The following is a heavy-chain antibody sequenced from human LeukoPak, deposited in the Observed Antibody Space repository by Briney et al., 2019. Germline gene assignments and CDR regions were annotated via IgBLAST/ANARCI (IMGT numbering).Heavy chain of an antibody. CDR3: AKTYPSYSHYFDY. Sequence: GGSLRLSCAASGFTFSGYSMNWVRQAPGKGLEWVSSISTSSTYIYYADSVKGRFTISRDNSKNSLYLQMNSLRTEDTALYYCAKTYPSYSHYFDYWGQGTLVTVSS. J-gene: IGHJ4*02. V-gene: IGHV3-21*04. D-gene: IGHD3-10*01. CDR2: ISTSSTYI. CDR1: GFTFSGYS.